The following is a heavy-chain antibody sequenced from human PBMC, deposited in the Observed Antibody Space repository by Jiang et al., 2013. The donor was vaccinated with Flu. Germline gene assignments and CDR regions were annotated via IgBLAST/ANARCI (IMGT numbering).Heavy chain of an antibody. V-gene: IGHV3-48*01. CDR1: GFAFSSSS. CDR3: ARDYYGLDI. CDR2: INSGSGTI. Sequence: GGSLRLSCAASGFAFSSSSMNWVRQSPGKGLEWVSYINSGSGTILYADSVKGRFTISRDDAKNSLYLQMYGLRAEDTAVYYCARDYYGLDIWGQGTTVTVSS. J-gene: IGHJ6*02.